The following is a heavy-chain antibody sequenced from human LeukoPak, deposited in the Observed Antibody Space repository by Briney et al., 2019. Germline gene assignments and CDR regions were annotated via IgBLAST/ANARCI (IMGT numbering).Heavy chain of an antibody. V-gene: IGHV3-48*01. J-gene: IGHJ3*02. CDR3: ARALYCSSTSCYVDASDI. CDR1: GFTFSRYS. CDR2: ISSSSNTI. D-gene: IGHD2-2*01. Sequence: GGSLRLSCAASGFTFSRYSMNWVRQAPGKGLEWVSYISSSSNTIYYADSVKGRFTISRDNAKNSLFLQINSLRAEDTAVYYCARALYCSSTSCYVDASDIWGQGTMVTVSS.